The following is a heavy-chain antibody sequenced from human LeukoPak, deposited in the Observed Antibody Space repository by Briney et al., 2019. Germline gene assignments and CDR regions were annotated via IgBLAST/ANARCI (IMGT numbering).Heavy chain of an antibody. D-gene: IGHD5-24*01. V-gene: IGHV4-61*02. Sequence: SETLSLTCTVSGGSISSGSYYWSWIRQPAGKGLEWIGRIYTSGSTNYNPSLKSRVTISVDTSKNQFSLKLSSVTAADTAEYYCGAEMATIRFFDWFDPWGQGTLVTVSS. CDR3: GAEMATIRFFDWFDP. CDR2: IYTSGST. CDR1: GGSISSGSYY. J-gene: IGHJ5*02.